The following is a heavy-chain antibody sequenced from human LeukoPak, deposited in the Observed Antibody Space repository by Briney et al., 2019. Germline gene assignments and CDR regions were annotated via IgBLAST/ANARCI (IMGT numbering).Heavy chain of an antibody. J-gene: IGHJ4*02. Sequence: GGSLRLSCAASGFTFSSYSMNWVRQAPGKGLEWVSYISSSSSTIYYADSVKGRFTISRDNSKNTLYLQMNSLRAEDTAVYYCAKDRSVVVVAATFDYWGQGTLVTVSS. V-gene: IGHV3-48*01. CDR1: GFTFSSYS. CDR3: AKDRSVVVVAATFDY. CDR2: ISSSSSTI. D-gene: IGHD2-15*01.